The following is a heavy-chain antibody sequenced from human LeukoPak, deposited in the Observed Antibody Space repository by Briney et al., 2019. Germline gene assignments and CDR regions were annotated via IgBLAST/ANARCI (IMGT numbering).Heavy chain of an antibody. CDR1: GFTFNTYS. Sequence: GGSLRLSCAASGFTFNTYSMNWVRQAPGKGLEWVSSISSSCSYIYYADSVKGRFTISRDNAKNSLYLQMNSLRAEDTALYYCARDGERGVNDYWGQGTLVTVSS. V-gene: IGHV3-21*01. J-gene: IGHJ4*02. CDR3: ARDGERGVNDY. CDR2: ISSSCSYI. D-gene: IGHD4-23*01.